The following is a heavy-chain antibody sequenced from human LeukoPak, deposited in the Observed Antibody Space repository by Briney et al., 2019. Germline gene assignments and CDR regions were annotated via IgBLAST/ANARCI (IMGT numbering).Heavy chain of an antibody. D-gene: IGHD1-26*01. CDR3: AAKGNGYSGSYVFAH. J-gene: IGHJ4*02. CDR2: LYSSGST. V-gene: IGHV3-66*01. Sequence: GGSLRLSCAASGFTVSVNYMSWVRQAPGKGLEWVSVLYSSGSTNYADSVKGRFTISRDNSKNTLSLQMNSLRVEDTAVYYCAAKGNGYSGSYVFAHWGQGTLVTVSS. CDR1: GFTVSVNY.